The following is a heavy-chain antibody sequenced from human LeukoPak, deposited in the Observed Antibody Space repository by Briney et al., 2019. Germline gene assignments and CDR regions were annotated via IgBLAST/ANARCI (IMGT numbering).Heavy chain of an antibody. Sequence: GGSLRLSCVASGFTFSNYWMHWVRQAPGKGLVWVSRINTDGSTTTYADSVKGRFSISRDNSKNTLYLQMNSLRAEDTATYYCAKDRALSLRYYFDYWGQGAVVTVSS. D-gene: IGHD2-15*01. CDR3: AKDRALSLRYYFDY. CDR2: INTDGSTT. J-gene: IGHJ4*02. V-gene: IGHV3-74*01. CDR1: GFTFSNYW.